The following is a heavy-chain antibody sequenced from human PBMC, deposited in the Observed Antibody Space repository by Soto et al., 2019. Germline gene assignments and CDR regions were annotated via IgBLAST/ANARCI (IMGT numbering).Heavy chain of an antibody. CDR1: GGTFSSYA. D-gene: IGHD6-19*01. V-gene: IGHV1-69*13. J-gene: IGHJ4*02. CDR2: IIPIFGTA. CDR3: AREADNPVAGLD. Sequence: SVKVSCKASGGTFSSYAISWVRQAPGQGLEWMGGIIPIFGTANYAQKFQGRVTITADESTSTAYMELSSLRSEDTAVYYCAREADNPVAGLDWGQGTLVTVSS.